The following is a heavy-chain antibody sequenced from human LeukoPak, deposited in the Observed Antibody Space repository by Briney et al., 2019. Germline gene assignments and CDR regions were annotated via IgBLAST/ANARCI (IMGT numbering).Heavy chain of an antibody. CDR3: ARLGVVLPAAIYF. Sequence: SETLSLTCTVSGGSMSSYYGIWLRRSPGGGREVIGYSHYRGSTNYDPSLKSRVTMSVDTSKNQFSLKMTSVTAADTAVYYCARLGVVLPAAIYFWGQGTLVTVPS. CDR1: GGSMSSYY. J-gene: IGHJ4*02. D-gene: IGHD2-2*01. CDR2: SHYRGST. V-gene: IGHV4-59*08.